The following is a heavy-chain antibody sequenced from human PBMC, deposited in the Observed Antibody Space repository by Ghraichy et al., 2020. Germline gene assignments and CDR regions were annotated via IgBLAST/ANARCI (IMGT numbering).Heavy chain of an antibody. Sequence: GGSLRLSCAASGFTFSNAWMSWVRQAPGKGLEWVGRIKSKTDGGTTDYAAPVKGRFTISRDDSKNTLYLQMNSLKTEDTTVYYCTTDRPSILWFGEHNNFDYWGQGTLVTVSS. J-gene: IGHJ4*02. CDR3: TTDRPSILWFGEHNNFDY. D-gene: IGHD3-10*01. CDR1: GFTFSNAW. V-gene: IGHV3-15*01. CDR2: IKSKTDGGTT.